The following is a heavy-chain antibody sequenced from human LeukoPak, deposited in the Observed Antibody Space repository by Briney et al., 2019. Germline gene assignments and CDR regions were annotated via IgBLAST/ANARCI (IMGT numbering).Heavy chain of an antibody. D-gene: IGHD1-26*01. CDR2: INTIFCTA. Sequence: VKVSCKASGGTFSSYAISWVRQAPGQGLEWMGGINTIFCTAKYAQKFQGRVTISADDSTSTAYMELSSLRSEDTAVYYCARQSGELRNYFDYWGQGTLVTVSS. V-gene: IGHV1-69*13. CDR3: ARQSGELRNYFDY. CDR1: GGTFSSYA. J-gene: IGHJ4*02.